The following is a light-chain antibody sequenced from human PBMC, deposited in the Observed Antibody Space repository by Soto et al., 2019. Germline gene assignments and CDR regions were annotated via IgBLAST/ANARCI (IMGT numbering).Light chain of an antibody. Sequence: QSARTQPSSVSGSTGQAITISCTGTSSDVGGYNYVSWYQHHPGKAPKLMIYEVSNRPSGVSNRFSGSKSGKTASLTISGLQAEDEADYYCSSYTSSSTSYVFGTGTKVTVL. V-gene: IGLV2-14*01. CDR1: SSDVGGYNY. CDR2: EVS. J-gene: IGLJ1*01. CDR3: SSYTSSSTSYV.